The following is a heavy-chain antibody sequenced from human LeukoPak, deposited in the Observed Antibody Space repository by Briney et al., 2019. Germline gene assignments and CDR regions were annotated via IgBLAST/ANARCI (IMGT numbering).Heavy chain of an antibody. V-gene: IGHV3-53*01. CDR3: AKVPSYGESWFDP. Sequence: GGSLRLSCAASGFTVSSYYMSWVRQAPGKGLEWVSVIYSGGSTYYADSVKGRFTISRDNSKDTLYLQMNSLRAEDTAVYYCAKVPSYGESWFDPWGQGTLVTVSS. D-gene: IGHD4-17*01. CDR1: GFTVSSYY. J-gene: IGHJ5*02. CDR2: IYSGGST.